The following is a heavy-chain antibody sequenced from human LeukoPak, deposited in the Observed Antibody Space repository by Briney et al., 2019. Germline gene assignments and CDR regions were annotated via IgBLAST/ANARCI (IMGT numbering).Heavy chain of an antibody. Sequence: PGGSLRLSCAASGFTFSSYEMNWVRQAPGKGLEWVSYISSSGSTIYYADSVKGRFTISRDNAKNSPYLQMNSLRAEDTAVYYCAREWHCGGDCYSAFDYWGQGTLVTVSS. CDR2: ISSSGSTI. CDR1: GFTFSSYE. J-gene: IGHJ4*02. D-gene: IGHD2-21*02. CDR3: AREWHCGGDCYSAFDY. V-gene: IGHV3-48*03.